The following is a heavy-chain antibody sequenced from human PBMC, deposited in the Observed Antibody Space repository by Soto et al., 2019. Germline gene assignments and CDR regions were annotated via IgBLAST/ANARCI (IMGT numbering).Heavy chain of an antibody. D-gene: IGHD3-10*01. CDR3: AKVLYSGSGAYLDS. CDR2: ISEGGGSL. Sequence: GGSLRLSCAASGFDFSNYAMSWVRQAPGKGPEWASVISEGGGSLLYADSVKGRFTISRDNSKNTLFLQMNNLRAEDTAVYYCAKVLYSGSGAYLDSWGLGTLVTVSS. CDR1: GFDFSNYA. V-gene: IGHV3-23*01. J-gene: IGHJ4*02.